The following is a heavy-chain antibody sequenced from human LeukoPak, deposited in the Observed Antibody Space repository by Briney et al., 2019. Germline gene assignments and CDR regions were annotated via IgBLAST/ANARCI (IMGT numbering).Heavy chain of an antibody. Sequence: PSETLSLTCTVSGGSISSSSYYWGWIRQPPGKGLEWIGSIYYSGSTYYNPSLKSRVTISVDTSKNQFSLKLSSVTAADTAVYYCARITSIDYYGSGSYSRGGYYFDYWGQGTLVTVSS. CDR3: ARITSIDYYGSGSYSRGGYYFDY. CDR2: IYYSGST. D-gene: IGHD3-10*01. J-gene: IGHJ4*02. CDR1: GGSISSSSYY. V-gene: IGHV4-39*07.